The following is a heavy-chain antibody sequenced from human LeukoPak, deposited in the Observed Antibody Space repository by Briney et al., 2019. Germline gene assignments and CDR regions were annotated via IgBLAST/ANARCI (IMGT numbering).Heavy chain of an antibody. Sequence: PVASVKVSCKASGYTFAAYYMHWVRQAPGQGLEWMGWINPKSGNANYAQKFQGRVTMTWDTSISTAYMELSRLRSDDTAVYYCAREYILTRYYGDYWGQGTLVTVSS. J-gene: IGHJ4*02. CDR1: GYTFAAYY. CDR2: INPKSGNA. CDR3: AREYILTRYYGDY. V-gene: IGHV1-2*02. D-gene: IGHD3-9*01.